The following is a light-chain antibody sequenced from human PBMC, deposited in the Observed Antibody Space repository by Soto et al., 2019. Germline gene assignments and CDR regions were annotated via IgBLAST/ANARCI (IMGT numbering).Light chain of an antibody. CDR3: QQYENYWT. J-gene: IGKJ1*01. CDR2: DAS. Sequence: DIQITQSPSTLSATAGDRVTIPCRASQSISSWLAWYQHKPGKAPKLLIYDASNLDSGVPSRLSGSGSGTEFSLTIRNLQPDDFATYYCQQYENYWTFGQGTKVDIK. CDR1: QSISSW. V-gene: IGKV1-5*01.